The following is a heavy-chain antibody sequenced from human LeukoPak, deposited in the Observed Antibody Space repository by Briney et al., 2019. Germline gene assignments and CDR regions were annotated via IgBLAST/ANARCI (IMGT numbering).Heavy chain of an antibody. J-gene: IGHJ1*01. V-gene: IGHV3-21*04. CDR3: AKNVVVVLGATSLYFQH. CDR2: ISSSGTYI. Sequence: GGSLRLSCAASGFTFSSYSMNWVRQAPGKGLEWVSSISSSGTYIYYADSVKGRFTVSRDNSKNTLYLQMNSLRAEDTAVYYCAKNVVVVLGATSLYFQHWGQGTLVTVSS. D-gene: IGHD2-15*01. CDR1: GFTFSSYS.